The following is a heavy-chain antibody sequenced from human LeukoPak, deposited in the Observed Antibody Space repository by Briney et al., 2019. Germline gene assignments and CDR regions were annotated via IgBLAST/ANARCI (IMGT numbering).Heavy chain of an antibody. CDR1: GGSITRYY. D-gene: IGHD3-3*01. CDR3: ARAGQGDFWSGLRYFDY. V-gene: IGHV4-59*01. CDR2: THYSGST. Sequence: SETLSLTCSVFGGSITRYYWSWIRQPPGKGLEWIGYTHYSGSTHYNPSLQSRVTISVDTSKNQFSLKLSSVTAADTAVYYCARAGQGDFWSGLRYFDYWGQGTLVTVSS. J-gene: IGHJ4*02.